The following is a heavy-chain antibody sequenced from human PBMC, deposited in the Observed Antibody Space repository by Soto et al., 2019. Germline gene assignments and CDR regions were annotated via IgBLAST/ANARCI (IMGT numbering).Heavy chain of an antibody. CDR3: ARGYCTTSICDPWFDP. CDR2: IYPGDSDA. D-gene: IGHD2-8*01. J-gene: IGHJ5*02. V-gene: IGHV5-51*01. CDR1: GYSFTTFW. Sequence: EVQLVQSGAEVKKPGESLKISCTGFGYSFTTFWIAWVRQMPGEGLEWMGIIYPGDSDARYSPSFQGQVTISVDKSITTAYLQWSSLKASDSGMYYCARGYCTTSICDPWFDPWGQGTLVTVSS.